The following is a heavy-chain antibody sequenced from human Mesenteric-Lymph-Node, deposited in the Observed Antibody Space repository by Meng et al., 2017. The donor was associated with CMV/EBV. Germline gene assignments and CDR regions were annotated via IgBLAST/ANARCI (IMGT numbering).Heavy chain of an antibody. CDR3: ARGGGGYCSSTSCSLWP. J-gene: IGHJ5*02. Sequence: YTFTSYGISWVRQAPGQGLEWMGWISAYNGNTNYAQKLQGRVTMTTDTSTSTAYMELRSLRSDDTALYYCARGGGGYCSSTSCSLWPWGQGTLVTVSS. CDR1: YTFTSYG. V-gene: IGHV1-18*01. D-gene: IGHD2-2*01. CDR2: ISAYNGNT.